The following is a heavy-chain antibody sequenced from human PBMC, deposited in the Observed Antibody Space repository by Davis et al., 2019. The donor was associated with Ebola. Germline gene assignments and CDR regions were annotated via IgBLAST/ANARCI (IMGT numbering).Heavy chain of an antibody. Sequence: GASLKISCAASGFIFSDYYMSWIRQAPGKGLEWVSYISSSSSTIYYADSVKGRFTISRDNAKNSLYLRMNSLRAEDTAVYYCARDGTVNVASLDYWGQGTLVTVSS. CDR2: ISSSSSTI. J-gene: IGHJ4*02. D-gene: IGHD3/OR15-3a*01. V-gene: IGHV3-11*04. CDR3: ARDGTVNVASLDY. CDR1: GFIFSDYY.